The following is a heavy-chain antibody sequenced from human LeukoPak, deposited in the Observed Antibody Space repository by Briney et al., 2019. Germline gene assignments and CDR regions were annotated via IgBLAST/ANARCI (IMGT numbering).Heavy chain of an antibody. Sequence: SETLLLTCGVYGGSFSGYYGRWIRQPPGKGVEWIGDIHRSGSTNYNPSLKSRVTISVDTSKNQFSLKLSSVTAADTAVYYCARPVSGSSGWYYNCWRQGTLVGDSS. CDR3: ARPVSGSSGWYYNC. CDR2: IHRSGST. V-gene: IGHV4-34*01. D-gene: IGHD6-19*01. J-gene: IGHJ4*02. CDR1: GGSFSGYY.